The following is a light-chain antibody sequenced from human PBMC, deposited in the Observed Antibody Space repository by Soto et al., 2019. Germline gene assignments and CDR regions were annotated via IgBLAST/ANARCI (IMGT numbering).Light chain of an antibody. J-gene: IGKJ4*01. CDR1: QGISTF. V-gene: IGKV1-9*01. Sequence: DAQLTQSPSFMSAAVKDSSSITCRASQGISTFLAWYQQHPGTAPKRLIYDASNLQSGVPSRFSGSGSGTEFTLVCSSRQPEDLVSYYSKLVNNLPLTLGGGTKVDIK. CDR3: KLVNNLPLT. CDR2: DAS.